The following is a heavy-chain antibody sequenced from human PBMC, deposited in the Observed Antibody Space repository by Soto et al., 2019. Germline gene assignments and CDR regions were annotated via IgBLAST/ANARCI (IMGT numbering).Heavy chain of an antibody. J-gene: IGHJ4*02. CDR1: GYTFTSYG. Sequence: QVQLVQSGAEVKKPGDSVRVSCKASGYTFTSYGIGWVRQAPGQGLEWMGWISANNGNTKYAQKLQGRVTMTTDASTSTAYMELRSLRSDDAAVYDCARDGYFDHWGQGTLVTVSS. CDR2: ISANNGNT. CDR3: ARDGYFDH. V-gene: IGHV1-18*01.